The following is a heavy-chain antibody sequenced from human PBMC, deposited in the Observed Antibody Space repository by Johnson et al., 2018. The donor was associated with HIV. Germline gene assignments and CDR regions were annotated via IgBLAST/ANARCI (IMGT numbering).Heavy chain of an antibody. V-gene: IGHV3-66*01. CDR1: GFTVSSNY. CDR2: IYSGGST. D-gene: IGHD1-26*01. J-gene: IGHJ3*02. CDR3: ARVWSGSYYSNAFDI. Sequence: QLVESGGGVVQPGGSLRLSCAASGFTVSSNYMSWVRQAPGKGLEWVSVIYSGGSTYYADSVKGRFTISRDNSKNTLYLQMNSLRAEDTALYYCARVWSGSYYSNAFDIWGQGTMVTVSS.